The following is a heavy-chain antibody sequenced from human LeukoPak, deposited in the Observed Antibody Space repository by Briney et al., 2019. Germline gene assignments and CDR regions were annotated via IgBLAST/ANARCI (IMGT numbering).Heavy chain of an antibody. J-gene: IGHJ4*02. Sequence: SETLSLTCTVSGGSISSSSYYWGWIRQPPGKGLEWIGSIYYSGSTYYNPSLKSRVTISVDTSKNQFSLKLSSVTAADTAVYYCARRPRASKAAAGYFDYWGQGTLVTVSS. D-gene: IGHD6-13*01. V-gene: IGHV4-39*01. CDR1: GGSISSSSYY. CDR2: IYYSGST. CDR3: ARRPRASKAAAGYFDY.